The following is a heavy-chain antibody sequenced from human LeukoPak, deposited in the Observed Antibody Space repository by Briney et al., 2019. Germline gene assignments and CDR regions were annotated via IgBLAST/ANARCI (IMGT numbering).Heavy chain of an antibody. CDR2: ISWNSGSI. J-gene: IGHJ4*02. V-gene: IGHV3-9*01. Sequence: GRSLRLSCAASGSTFDDYAMHWVRQAPGKGLEWVSGISWNSGSIGYADSVKGRFTISRDNAKNSLYLQMNSLRAEDTALYYCAKDIRGYYYDSSGYFSYWGQGTLVTVSS. CDR3: AKDIRGYYYDSSGYFSY. CDR1: GSTFDDYA. D-gene: IGHD3-22*01.